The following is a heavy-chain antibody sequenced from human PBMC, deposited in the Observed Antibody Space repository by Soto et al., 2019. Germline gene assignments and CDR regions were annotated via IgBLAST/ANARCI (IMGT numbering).Heavy chain of an antibody. Sequence: QVQLVQSGAEVKKPGASVKVSCKASGYTFTSYDINWVRQATGQGLEWMGWMNPNSGNTGYAQKFNGSVPMTKNNSQGTAYMGMRSLRSEDAAVFYFGGGRGGGRITIFGVVRYYFDYWGQGTLVTVSS. CDR1: GYTFTSYD. V-gene: IGHV1-8*01. D-gene: IGHD3-3*01. J-gene: IGHJ4*02. CDR3: GGGRGGGRITIFGVVRYYFDY. CDR2: MNPNSGNT.